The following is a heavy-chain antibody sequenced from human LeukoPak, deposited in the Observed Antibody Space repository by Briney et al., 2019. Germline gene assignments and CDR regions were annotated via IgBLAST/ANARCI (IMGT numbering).Heavy chain of an antibody. CDR2: INHSGST. V-gene: IGHV4-34*01. D-gene: IGHD2-2*01. CDR1: GGSFSGYY. Sequence: SETLSLTCAVYGGSFSGYYWSWIRQPPGKGPEWIGEINHSGSTNYNPSLKSRVTISVDTSKNQFSLKLSSVTAADTAVYYCARGVRYCSSTSCPRGYFDYWGQGTLVTVSS. J-gene: IGHJ4*02. CDR3: ARGVRYCSSTSCPRGYFDY.